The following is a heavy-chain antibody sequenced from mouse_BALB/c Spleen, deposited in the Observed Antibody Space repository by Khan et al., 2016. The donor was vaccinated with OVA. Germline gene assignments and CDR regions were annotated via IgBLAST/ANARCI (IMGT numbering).Heavy chain of an antibody. Sequence: EVQLQESGPGLVKPSQSLSLTCTVTGYSITSGYGWNWIRQFPGNQLEWMGYISYSGSTNYNQSLKSRISITRDTSKNQFFLQLNSVTNEDTATYYCARTARIKYWGQGTTLTVSS. J-gene: IGHJ2*01. CDR3: ARTARIKY. V-gene: IGHV3-2*02. CDR1: GYSITSGYG. D-gene: IGHD1-2*01. CDR2: ISYSGST.